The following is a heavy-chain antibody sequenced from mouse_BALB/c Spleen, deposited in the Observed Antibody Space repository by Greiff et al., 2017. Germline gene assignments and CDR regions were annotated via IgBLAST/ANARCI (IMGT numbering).Heavy chain of an antibody. CDR1: GFTFSSYA. CDR3: SRGFYDDYYVGAMDY. Sequence: EVQGVESGGGLVKPGGSLKLSCAASGFTFSSYAMSWVRQTLEKRLEWVASISSGGSTYYPDSVKGRFTISRDNARNILYLQMSSLRSEDTAMYYCSRGFYDDYYVGAMDYWGQGTTVTVSS. V-gene: IGHV5-6-5*01. D-gene: IGHD2-3*01. CDR2: ISSGGST. J-gene: IGHJ4*01.